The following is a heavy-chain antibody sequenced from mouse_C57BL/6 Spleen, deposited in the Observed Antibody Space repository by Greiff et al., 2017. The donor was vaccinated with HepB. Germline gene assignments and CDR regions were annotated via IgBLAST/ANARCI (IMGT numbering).Heavy chain of an antibody. D-gene: IGHD1-1*01. Sequence: EVMLVESGGGLVKPGGSLKLSCAASGFTFSSYTMSWVRQTPEKRLEWVATISGGGGNTYYPDSVKGRFTISRDNAKNTLYLQMSSLRSEDTALYYGAREGDYYGSSYDWYFDVWGTGTTVTVSS. CDR2: ISGGGGNT. J-gene: IGHJ1*03. CDR3: AREGDYYGSSYDWYFDV. CDR1: GFTFSSYT. V-gene: IGHV5-9*01.